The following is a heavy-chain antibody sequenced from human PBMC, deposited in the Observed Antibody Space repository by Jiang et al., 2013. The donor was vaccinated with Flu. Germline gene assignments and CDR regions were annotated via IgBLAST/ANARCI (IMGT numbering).Heavy chain of an antibody. Sequence: GSGLVKPSETLSLTCTVSGGSISSYYWSWIRQPPGKGLEWIGYIYYSGSTNYNPSLKSRVTISVDTSKNQFSLKLSSVTAADTAVYYCARTYYYDSSGYYYVHWYFDLWGRGTLVTVS. V-gene: IGHV4-59*01. CDR3: ARTYYYDSSGYYYVHWYFDL. D-gene: IGHD3-22*01. J-gene: IGHJ2*01. CDR1: GGSISSYY. CDR2: IYYSGST.